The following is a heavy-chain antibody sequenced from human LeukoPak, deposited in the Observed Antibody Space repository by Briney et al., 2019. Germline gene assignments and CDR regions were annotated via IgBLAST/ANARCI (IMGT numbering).Heavy chain of an antibody. CDR1: GFTFSSYA. V-gene: IGHV3-64D*06. Sequence: GGSLRLSCSASGFTFSSYAMHWVRQAPGKGLEYVSAISSNGGSTYYADSVKGRSTISRDNSKNTLYLQMSSLRAEDTAVYYCVNRYSSSWYVYWGQGTLVTVSS. CDR3: VNRYSSSWYVY. CDR2: ISSNGGST. D-gene: IGHD6-13*01. J-gene: IGHJ4*02.